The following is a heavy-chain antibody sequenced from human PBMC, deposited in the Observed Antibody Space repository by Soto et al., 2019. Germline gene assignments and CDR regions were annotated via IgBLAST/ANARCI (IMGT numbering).Heavy chain of an antibody. Sequence: PGGSLRLSCAASGFTFNNYGMHWVRQAPGKGLEWVATISNDGSDKYYADSVKGRLTISRDNSKNTLYLQMNSLRAEDTAVYYCAREYYDFWSGYYSWFDPWGQGTLVTVSS. CDR3: AREYYDFWSGYYSWFDP. CDR2: ISNDGSDK. D-gene: IGHD3-3*01. J-gene: IGHJ5*02. V-gene: IGHV3-30*03. CDR1: GFTFNNYG.